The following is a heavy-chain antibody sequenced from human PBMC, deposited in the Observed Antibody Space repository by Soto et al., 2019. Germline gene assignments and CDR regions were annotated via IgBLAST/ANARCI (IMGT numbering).Heavy chain of an antibody. V-gene: IGHV3-11*01. CDR3: ALAGYYSHYDAVTPLCAGHC. J-gene: IGHJ4*02. CDR1: GFTFSDYY. CDR2: ISSSGSII. Sequence: QVQLVVSGGGLVKPGGSLRISCAASGFTFSDYYISWIRQAPGKGLEWVSYISSSGSIIYYADSVKGRFTISRDNAKNSLYLQMNSLRAEDTAVYFCALAGYYSHYDAVTPLCAGHCWGQVTLVSLSS. D-gene: IGHD4-4*01.